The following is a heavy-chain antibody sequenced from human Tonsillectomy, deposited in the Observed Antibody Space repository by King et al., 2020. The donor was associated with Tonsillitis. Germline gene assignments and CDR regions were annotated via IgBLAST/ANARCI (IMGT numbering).Heavy chain of an antibody. V-gene: IGHV3-23*04. CDR2: ISGSGGNT. CDR3: AKGVDIVATGQGWFDY. D-gene: IGHD5-12*01. J-gene: IGHJ4*02. CDR1: GFTFSTYA. Sequence: VQLVESGGGLVQPGGSLRLSCAASGFTFSTYAMTWVRQAPGKGLEWVSAISGSGGNTYYADSVKGRFTISRENSKNTLYLQMNSLRAEDTAVYYCAKGVDIVATGQGWFDYWGQGTLVTVSS.